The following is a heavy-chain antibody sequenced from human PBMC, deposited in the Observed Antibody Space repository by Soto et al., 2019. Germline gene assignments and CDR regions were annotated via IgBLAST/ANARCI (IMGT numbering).Heavy chain of an antibody. D-gene: IGHD6-13*01. Sequence: QVQLVESGGGVVQPGRSLRLCCAASGFTFSSYGMHWVRQAPGKGLEWVAVISYDGSNKYYADSVKGRFTISRDNSKNTLYLQMNSLRAEDTAVYYCAKNDIAAAGTFDYWGQGTLVTVSS. CDR1: GFTFSSYG. CDR2: ISYDGSNK. V-gene: IGHV3-30*18. CDR3: AKNDIAAAGTFDY. J-gene: IGHJ4*02.